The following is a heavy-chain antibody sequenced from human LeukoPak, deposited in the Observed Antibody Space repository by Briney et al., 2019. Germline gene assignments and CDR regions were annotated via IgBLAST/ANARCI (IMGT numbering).Heavy chain of an antibody. CDR1: GGSISSYY. V-gene: IGHV4-59*08. D-gene: IGHD2-15*01. Sequence: SETLSLTRTVSGGSISSYYWSWIRQPPGKGLEWIGYIYYSGSTNYNPSLKSRVTISVDTSKNQFSLKLSSVTAADTAVYYCARQDKIVVAATDYYYGMDVWGQGTTVTVSS. CDR2: IYYSGST. CDR3: ARQDKIVVAATDYYYGMDV. J-gene: IGHJ6*02.